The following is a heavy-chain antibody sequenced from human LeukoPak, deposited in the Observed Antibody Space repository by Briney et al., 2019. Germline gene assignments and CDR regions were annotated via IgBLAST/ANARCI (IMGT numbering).Heavy chain of an antibody. D-gene: IGHD3-22*01. J-gene: IGHJ4*02. CDR3: AKRGVVIRVILVGFHKEAYYFDS. CDR2: ISWNSGSI. Sequence: PGGSLRLSCAASGFTFDDYAMHWVRHAPGKGLEWVSGISWNSGSIGYADSVKGRFTISRDNAKNSLYLQMSSLRAEDTAVYFCAKRGVVIRVILVGFHKEAYYFDSWGQGALVTVSS. CDR1: GFTFDDYA. V-gene: IGHV3-9*01.